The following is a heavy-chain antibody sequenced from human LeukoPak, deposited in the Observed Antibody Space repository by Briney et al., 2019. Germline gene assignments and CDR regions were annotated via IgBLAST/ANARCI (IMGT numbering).Heavy chain of an antibody. D-gene: IGHD1-14*01. CDR1: GGSISSYY. J-gene: IGHJ1*01. CDR3: ARGETGHPTEYFQH. V-gene: IGHV4-59*08. Sequence: SETLSLTCTVSGGSISSYYWSWIRQPPGKGLEWIGYIYYSGSTNYNPSLKSRVTISVDTSKNQFSLKLSSVTAADTAVYYCARGETGHPTEYFQHWGQGTLVTVSS. CDR2: IYYSGST.